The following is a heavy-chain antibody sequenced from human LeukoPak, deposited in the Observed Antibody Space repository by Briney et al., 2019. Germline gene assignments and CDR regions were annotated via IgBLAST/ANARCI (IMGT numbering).Heavy chain of an antibody. CDR2: INPSGGST. J-gene: IGHJ3*02. CDR1: GYTFTSYY. CDR3: ARVVRDYDILTGYPGPAFDI. D-gene: IGHD3-9*01. Sequence: GASVKVSCKASGYTFTSYYMHWVRQAPGQGLEWMGVINPSGGSTSYAQKFQGRVTMTRDTSTSTVYMELSSLRSEDTAVYYCARVVRDYDILTGYPGPAFDIWGQGTMVTVSS. V-gene: IGHV1-46*01.